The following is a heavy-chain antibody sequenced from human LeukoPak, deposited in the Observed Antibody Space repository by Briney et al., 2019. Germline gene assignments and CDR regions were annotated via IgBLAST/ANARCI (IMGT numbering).Heavy chain of an antibody. CDR2: INEDGSTT. CDR3: VRDLGGRSGH. D-gene: IGHD1-26*01. V-gene: IGHV3-74*01. CDR1: GFTFSSNW. Sequence: PGGSLRLSCAASGFTFSSNWMHWVRQAPGKGLVWVSRINEDGSTTNYADSVKGRFTISRDNAKNTLYLQTNSLRAEDTAVYYCVRDLGGRSGHWGQGTLVTVSS. J-gene: IGHJ4*02.